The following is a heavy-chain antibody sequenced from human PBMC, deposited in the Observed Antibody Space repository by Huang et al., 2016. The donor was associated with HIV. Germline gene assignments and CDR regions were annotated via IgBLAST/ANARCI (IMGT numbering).Heavy chain of an antibody. CDR1: GGPFSTHY. CDR2: IKYNVPA. V-gene: IGHV4-34*02. Sequence: QVRLQQWGGGLVRPSETLSRTCAVYGGPFSTHYWSWIRQSPGKGLEWIAEIKYNVPAKFNPSLRRRVSISVDTSKNQFSLNVTSVTAADTAIYYCARGRDTTEMDTVDDALDVWDQGTLVIVSS. J-gene: IGHJ3*01. D-gene: IGHD1-1*01. CDR3: ARGRDTTEMDTVDDALDV.